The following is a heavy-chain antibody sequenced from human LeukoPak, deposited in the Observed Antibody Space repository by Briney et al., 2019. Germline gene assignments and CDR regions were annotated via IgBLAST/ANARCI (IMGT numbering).Heavy chain of an antibody. CDR1: GFTFSSYW. CDR2: IQNDGSST. CDR3: VCYGIAPPY. Sequence: GGSLRLSCEASGFTFSSYWMHWVRQAPAKGPEWVSRIQNDGSSTVYADSVKGRFTISRDNAKNTLYLQMNTLRAEDTAVYYCVCYGIAPPYWGQGTLVTVSS. D-gene: IGHD2-8*01. J-gene: IGHJ4*02. V-gene: IGHV3-74*01.